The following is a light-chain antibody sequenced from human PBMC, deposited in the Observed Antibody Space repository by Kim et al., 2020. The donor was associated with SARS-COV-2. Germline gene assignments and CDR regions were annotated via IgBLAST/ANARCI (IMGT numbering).Light chain of an antibody. Sequence: PGQTARLTCRGTTIVSKSVHWYQQKPGQAPVLVIYYDSDRPSGIPARFSVSNSGNTATLTISRVEAGDEADYYCQVWDSSSDHPVFGGGTQLTVL. CDR2: YDS. CDR1: TIVSKS. CDR3: QVWDSSSDHPV. V-gene: IGLV3-21*04. J-gene: IGLJ3*02.